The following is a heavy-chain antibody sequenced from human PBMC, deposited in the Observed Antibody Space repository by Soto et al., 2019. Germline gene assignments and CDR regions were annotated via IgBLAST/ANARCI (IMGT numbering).Heavy chain of an antibody. Sequence: PSETLSLTCTVSGGSISSSSYYWGWIRQPPGKGLEWIGSIYYSGSTYYNPSLKSRVTISVDTSKNQFSLKLSSVTAADTAVYYCARHPDFWSGYAKQPTYGMDVWGQGTTVTVSS. D-gene: IGHD3-3*01. J-gene: IGHJ6*02. CDR2: IYYSGST. CDR1: GGSISSSSYY. V-gene: IGHV4-39*01. CDR3: ARHPDFWSGYAKQPTYGMDV.